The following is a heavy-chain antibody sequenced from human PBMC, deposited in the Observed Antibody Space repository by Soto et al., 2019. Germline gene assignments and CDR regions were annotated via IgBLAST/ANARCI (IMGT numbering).Heavy chain of an antibody. CDR3: AKRSQSKYFDC. J-gene: IGHJ4*02. CDR2: IGTSNTA. V-gene: IGHV3-23*01. D-gene: IGHD4-4*01. CDR1: GFTFTSYA. Sequence: EVQLLESGGGLVQPGGSLRLSCAASGFTFTSYAMSWVRQAPGKGLEWVSTIGTSNTAYYADSLKGRFTISRDNSKNTLYRQTNSLRAEDTAVYYCAKRSQSKYFDCWGQGTLVTVSS.